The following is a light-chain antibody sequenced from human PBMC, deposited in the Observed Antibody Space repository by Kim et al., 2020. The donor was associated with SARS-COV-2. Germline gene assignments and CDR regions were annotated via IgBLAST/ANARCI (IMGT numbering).Light chain of an antibody. CDR2: GAS. Sequence: EIELTQSPGTLSLSPGERATLSCRASQRVSTNHLAWYHQKPGQAPRLLISGASTRATGIPDRFSGSGSGTDFTLTISRLDPEDFGVYFCQQFASSGYTFGQGTKLEIK. CDR1: QRVSTNH. CDR3: QQFASSGYT. J-gene: IGKJ2*01. V-gene: IGKV3-20*01.